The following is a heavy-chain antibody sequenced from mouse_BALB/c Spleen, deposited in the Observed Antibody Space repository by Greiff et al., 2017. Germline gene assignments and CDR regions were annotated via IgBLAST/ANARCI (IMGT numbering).Heavy chain of an antibody. Sequence: ESGPSLVKPSQTLSLTCSVTGDSITSGYWNWIRKFPGNKLEYMGYISYSGSTYYNPSLKSRISITRDTSKNQYYLQLNSVTTEDTATYYCARAYYGKGYAMDYWGQGTSVTVSS. CDR3: ARAYYGKGYAMDY. CDR2: ISYSGST. V-gene: IGHV3-8*02. CDR1: GDSITSGY. D-gene: IGHD1-2*01. J-gene: IGHJ4*01.